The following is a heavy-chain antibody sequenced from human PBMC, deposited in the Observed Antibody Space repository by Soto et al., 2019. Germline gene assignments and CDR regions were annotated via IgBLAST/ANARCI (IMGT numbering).Heavy chain of an antibody. V-gene: IGHV3-23*01. CDR1: GFTFSSYA. CDR3: AKQYYYDSSAYYYYFDF. J-gene: IGHJ4*02. CDR2: ISDSGGST. D-gene: IGHD3-22*01. Sequence: EAQLLESGGGLVQPGGSLRLSCAASGFTFSSYAMSWVRQAPGKGLEWVSAISDSGGSTYYADSVKGRFTISRDNSKDTLYLQMNSLRAEDTAVYYCAKQYYYDSSAYYYYFDFWGQGTLVTVSS.